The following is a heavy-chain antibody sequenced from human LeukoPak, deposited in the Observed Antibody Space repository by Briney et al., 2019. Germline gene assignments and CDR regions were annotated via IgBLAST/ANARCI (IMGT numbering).Heavy chain of an antibody. CDR2: IYYSGST. D-gene: IGHD1-1*01. CDR3: ARKTGNYDY. CDR1: GVSISSDY. Sequence: PSETLSLTCTVSGVSISSDYWSWIRQPPGKGLEWIGYIYYSGSTSYSPSLKSRVTISVDTSKNQFSLKLSSVTAADTAVYYCARKTGNYDYWGQGTLVTVSS. J-gene: IGHJ4*02. V-gene: IGHV4-59*01.